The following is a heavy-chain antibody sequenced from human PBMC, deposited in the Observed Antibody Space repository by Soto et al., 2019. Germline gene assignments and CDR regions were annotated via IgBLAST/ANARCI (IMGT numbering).Heavy chain of an antibody. Sequence: GGSLRLSCAASGFPFSTNWMHWVRQAPGKGLVWVSRINSDGSTRNYADSVQGRFTISRDNAKNTVYLQMNSLRAEDTAVYYCARGDYYVSSGPFSKAFDIWSQGTMVTVSS. CDR1: GFPFSTNW. D-gene: IGHD3-22*01. CDR2: INSDGSTR. V-gene: IGHV3-74*01. J-gene: IGHJ3*02. CDR3: ARGDYYVSSGPFSKAFDI.